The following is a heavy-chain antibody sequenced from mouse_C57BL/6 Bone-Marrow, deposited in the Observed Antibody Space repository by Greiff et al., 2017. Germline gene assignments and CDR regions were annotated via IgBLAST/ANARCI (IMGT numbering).Heavy chain of an antibody. J-gene: IGHJ4*01. Sequence: EVKLVESGGGLVQPGGSLKLSCAASGFTFSGYDMSWVRQTPDKRLEWVATISSGGSYTYSPDSVKGRFTISRDNAKHTLYLQMRSLKSEDTAMSYCARQRYHAMYCWGQGTSGTVSS. V-gene: IGHV5-6*03. CDR2: ISSGGSYT. CDR1: GFTFSGYD. CDR3: ARQRYHAMYC.